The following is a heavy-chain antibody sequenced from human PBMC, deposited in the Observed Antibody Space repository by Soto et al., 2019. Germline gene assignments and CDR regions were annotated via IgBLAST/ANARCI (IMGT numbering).Heavy chain of an antibody. CDR1: GYTFITYG. CDR2: MNPNSGNT. Sequence: GASVKVSCKASGYTFITYGISWVRQAPGQGREWMGWMNPNSGNTGYAQKFQGRVTMTRNTSISTAYMELSSLRSEDTAVYYCARSYYYYYMDVWGKGTTVTVSS. J-gene: IGHJ6*03. CDR3: ARSYYYYYMDV. V-gene: IGHV1-8*01.